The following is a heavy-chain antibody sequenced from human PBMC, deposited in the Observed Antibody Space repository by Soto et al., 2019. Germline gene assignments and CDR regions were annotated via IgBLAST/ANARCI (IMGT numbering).Heavy chain of an antibody. Sequence: QVQLVESGGGVVQPGRSLRLSCAASGFTFSSYGMHWVRQAPGKGLEWVAVISYDGSNKYYADSVKGRFTISRDNSKNTLYLQMNSLRAEDTAVYYCAKDLWFGELGCPWFDPWGQGTLVTVSS. CDR3: AKDLWFGELGCPWFDP. CDR1: GFTFSSYG. D-gene: IGHD3-10*01. CDR2: ISYDGSNK. J-gene: IGHJ5*02. V-gene: IGHV3-30*18.